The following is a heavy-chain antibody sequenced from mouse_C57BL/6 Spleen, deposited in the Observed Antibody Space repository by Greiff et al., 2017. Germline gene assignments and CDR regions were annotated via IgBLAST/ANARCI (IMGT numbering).Heavy chain of an antibody. D-gene: IGHD1-1*01. Sequence: VQLQQPGTELVKPGASVKLSCKASGYTFTSYWMHWVKQRPGQGLEWIGNINPSNGGTNYNEKFKSKATLTVDKSSSTAYMQLSSLTSEDSAVXYGAREGPYEEDCFDYWGQGTTLTVSS. CDR1: GYTFTSYW. V-gene: IGHV1-53*01. CDR3: AREGPYEEDCFDY. J-gene: IGHJ2*01. CDR2: INPSNGGT.